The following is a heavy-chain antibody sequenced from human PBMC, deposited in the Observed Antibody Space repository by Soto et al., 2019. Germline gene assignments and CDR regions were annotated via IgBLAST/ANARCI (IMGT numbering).Heavy chain of an antibody. Sequence: PGGSLRLSCAASGFTFSSYAMIWVRQAPGKGLVWVSGIRGSGSVTYYADSVKGRFTISRDNSKNTLFLQMNSLRAEDTAVYYCAARGLVAAAGNWFDPWGQGTLVTVSS. CDR2: IRGSGSVT. D-gene: IGHD6-13*01. J-gene: IGHJ5*02. V-gene: IGHV3-23*01. CDR3: AARGLVAAAGNWFDP. CDR1: GFTFSSYA.